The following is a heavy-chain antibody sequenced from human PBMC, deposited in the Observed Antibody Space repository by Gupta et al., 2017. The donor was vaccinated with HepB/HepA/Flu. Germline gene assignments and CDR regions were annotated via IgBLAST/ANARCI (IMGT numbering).Heavy chain of an antibody. Sequence: QVQLVQSGAEVKKPGASVKVSCKASGYTFTGYSMHWVRQAPGQGLEWMGWINPNTGDTNYAQKFQGWVTMTRDTSISTAYMELSRLRSDDTAVYYCARDAYSTSLDYWGQGTLVTVSS. CDR1: GYTFTGYS. V-gene: IGHV1-2*04. D-gene: IGHD1-26*01. CDR3: ARDAYSTSLDY. J-gene: IGHJ4*02. CDR2: INPNTGDT.